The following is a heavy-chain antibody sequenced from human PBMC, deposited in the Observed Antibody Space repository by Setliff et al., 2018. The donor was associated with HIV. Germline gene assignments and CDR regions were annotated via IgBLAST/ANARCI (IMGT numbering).Heavy chain of an antibody. CDR3: ARHRDGGTYPLDY. D-gene: IGHD1-26*01. CDR1: DDSISSGANY. CDR2: IYASGST. Sequence: PSETLSLTCSVSDDSISSGANYWSWIRQPAGQRLEWIGRIYASGSTNYNPSLKSRVSISVDMSQNQFSLKVTSVTAADTAVYYCARHRDGGTYPLDYWGQGTLVTVSS. J-gene: IGHJ4*02. V-gene: IGHV4-61*02.